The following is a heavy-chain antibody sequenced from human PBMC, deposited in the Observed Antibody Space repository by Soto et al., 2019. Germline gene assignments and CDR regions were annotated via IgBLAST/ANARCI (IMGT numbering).Heavy chain of an antibody. Sequence: ASVKVSCKASGYTFTRYYMHWVRQAPGQGLEWMGIINPSGGSTSYAQKFQGRVTMTRDTSTSTVYMELSSLRSEDTAVYYCASCSSSLDYGMDVWGQGTTVTVSS. CDR2: INPSGGST. J-gene: IGHJ6*02. CDR1: GYTFTRYY. CDR3: ASCSSSLDYGMDV. D-gene: IGHD6-13*01. V-gene: IGHV1-46*01.